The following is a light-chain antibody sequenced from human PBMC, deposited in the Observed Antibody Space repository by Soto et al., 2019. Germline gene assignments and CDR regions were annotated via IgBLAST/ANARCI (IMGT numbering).Light chain of an antibody. V-gene: IGKV3-15*01. J-gene: IGKJ4*01. CDR1: QIVGSK. CDR3: QQYNKWPLT. Sequence: EIVMTQSPATLPVSPGERATLSCRATQIVGSKLAWYQQKPGQTPRLLLYGARTRVIGIAARFSGSGSGTEFTLTISSLQSEDSAVYYCQQYNKWPLTFGGGTKVEIK. CDR2: GAR.